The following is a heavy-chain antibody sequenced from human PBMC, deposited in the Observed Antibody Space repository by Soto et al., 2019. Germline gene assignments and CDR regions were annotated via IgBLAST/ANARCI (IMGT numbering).Heavy chain of an antibody. CDR3: ARGKNNGMDV. CDR1: GGSISGYY. V-gene: IGHV4-34*01. CDR2: INHSGST. Sequence: PSETLSLTCAAYGGSISGYYWSWIRQPPGKGLEWIGEINHSGSTNYNPSLKSRVTISVDTSKNQFSLKLSSVTAADTAVYYCARGKNNGMDVWGQGTTVTASS. J-gene: IGHJ6*02.